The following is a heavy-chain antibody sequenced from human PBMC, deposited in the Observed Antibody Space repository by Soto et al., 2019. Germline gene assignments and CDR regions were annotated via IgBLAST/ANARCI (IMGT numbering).Heavy chain of an antibody. J-gene: IGHJ4*02. V-gene: IGHV4-59*12. CDR2: IFYSGST. CDR3: ATDLGTTMARH. D-gene: IGHD1-1*01. CDR1: GGSISNYY. Sequence: PSETLSLTCTVSGGSISNYYWSWIRQPPGKGLEWIGCIFYSGSTNYSPSLRSRVTISVDTSKNSLYLQMNSLRAEDTAVYYCATDLGTTMARHWGQGTLVTVSS.